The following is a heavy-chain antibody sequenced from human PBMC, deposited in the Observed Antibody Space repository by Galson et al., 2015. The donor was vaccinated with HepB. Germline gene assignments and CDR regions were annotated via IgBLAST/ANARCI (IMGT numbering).Heavy chain of an antibody. V-gene: IGHV4-39*01. CDR1: GGSISSSSYY. Sequence: SETLSLTCTVSGGSISSSSYYWGWIRQPPGKGLEWIGSIYYSGSTYYNPSLKSRVTISVDTSKNQFSLKLSSVTAADTAVYYWARQSITMVRGLNWFDPWGQGTLVTVSS. J-gene: IGHJ5*02. D-gene: IGHD3-10*01. CDR3: ARQSITMVRGLNWFDP. CDR2: IYYSGST.